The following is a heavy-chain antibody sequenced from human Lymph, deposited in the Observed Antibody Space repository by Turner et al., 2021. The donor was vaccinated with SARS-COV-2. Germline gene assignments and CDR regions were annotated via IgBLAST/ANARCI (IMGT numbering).Heavy chain of an antibody. CDR3: ARGPPDFPYYFDY. J-gene: IGHJ4*02. D-gene: IGHD2-21*02. V-gene: IGHV3-21*01. CDR2: ITFTSSYI. CDR1: GFTFSSYS. Sequence: EVQLVESGGGVVKPGGSLRLSCAASGFTFSSYSMNWVRQAPGKGPEWVSSITFTSSYIYYADSVKGRFTISRENAKNSLYLQMNSLRAEDTAVYYCARGPPDFPYYFDYWGQGTLVTVSS.